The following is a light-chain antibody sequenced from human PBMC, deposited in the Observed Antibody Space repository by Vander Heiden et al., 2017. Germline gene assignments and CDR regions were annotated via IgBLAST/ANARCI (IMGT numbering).Light chain of an antibody. Sequence: DIVMTQSPDSLAVSLGERTTINCKSSQSVLYSSNNKNYLAWYQQKPGQPPKLLIYWASTRESGVPDRFSGSGSGTDFTLTISSLQAEDEAVYYCQQYYNTPITFGQGTRLEIK. J-gene: IGKJ5*01. CDR2: WAS. V-gene: IGKV4-1*01. CDR3: QQYYNTPIT. CDR1: QSVLYSSNNKNY.